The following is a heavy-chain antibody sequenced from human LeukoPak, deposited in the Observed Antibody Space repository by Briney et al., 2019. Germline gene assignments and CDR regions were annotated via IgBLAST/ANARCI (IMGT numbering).Heavy chain of an antibody. Sequence: GRSLRLSCAASGFTFSSYGMHWVRQAPGKGLEWGAVISYDGSNKYYADSVKGRFTISRDNSKNTLYLQMNSLRAEDTAVYYCARDTQDIVVVPAAMGPGAFDIWGQGTMVTVSS. CDR2: ISYDGSNK. CDR3: ARDTQDIVVVPAAMGPGAFDI. CDR1: GFTFSSYG. D-gene: IGHD2-2*01. J-gene: IGHJ3*02. V-gene: IGHV3-30*03.